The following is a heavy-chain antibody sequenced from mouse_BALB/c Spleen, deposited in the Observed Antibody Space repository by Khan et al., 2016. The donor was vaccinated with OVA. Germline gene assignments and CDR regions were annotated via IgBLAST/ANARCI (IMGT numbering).Heavy chain of an antibody. D-gene: IGHD1-2*01. Sequence: QVQLKQSGAELARPGASVKLSCKASGYTFTDYYINWVKQRTGQGLEWIGEISPGSGDTYYNERFKGKATLTADKSSSTAYMQLSSLTSKASAVYFCARRNYFGYTFAYWGQGTLVTVSA. V-gene: IGHV1-77*01. J-gene: IGHJ3*01. CDR1: GYTFTDYY. CDR2: ISPGSGDT. CDR3: ARRNYFGYTFAY.